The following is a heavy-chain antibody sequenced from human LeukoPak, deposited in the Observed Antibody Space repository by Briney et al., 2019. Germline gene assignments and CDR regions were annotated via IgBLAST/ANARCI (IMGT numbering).Heavy chain of an antibody. Sequence: PSESLSLSCAVSGWSFSGYYWSWIRQPPGKGLEWIGEINHSGSTNYNPSFKSRLTISVDTSKNQFSLKLSSVTAADTAVYYCARVPYDQGFLSGYYIDAFDIGGERTMVTVSS. J-gene: IGHJ3*02. CDR3: ARVPYDQGFLSGYYIDAFDI. CDR1: GWSFSGYY. V-gene: IGHV4-34*01. CDR2: INHSGST. D-gene: IGHD3-3*01.